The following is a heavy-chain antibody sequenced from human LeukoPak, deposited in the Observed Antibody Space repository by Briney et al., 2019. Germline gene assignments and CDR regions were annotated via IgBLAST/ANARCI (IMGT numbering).Heavy chain of an antibody. Sequence: GRSLRLSCAASGFMFSSYVMHWGRQAPGKGLEWVAVIWYDGSNKKFEDSVKGRFTISGDNSKNTLYLQMNSPRAEDTAVYYCARGHFELGYWGQGTLVTVSS. D-gene: IGHD3-9*01. CDR1: GFMFSSYV. CDR3: ARGHFELGY. J-gene: IGHJ1*01. V-gene: IGHV3-33*01. CDR2: IWYDGSNK.